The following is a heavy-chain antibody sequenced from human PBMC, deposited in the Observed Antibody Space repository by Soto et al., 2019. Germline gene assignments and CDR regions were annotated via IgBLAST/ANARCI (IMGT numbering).Heavy chain of an antibody. J-gene: IGHJ3*02. CDR3: ARDLNCSGGSCYSYAFDS. V-gene: IGHV1-18*01. CDR1: GYTFTSYG. CDR2: ISAYNGNT. Sequence: ASVKVSCKASGYTFTSYGISWVRQAPGQGLEWMGWISAYNGNTNYAQKLQGRVTMTTDTSTSTAYMELRSLRSDDTAVYYCARDLNCSGGSCYSYAFDSWGQGTMVTVSS. D-gene: IGHD2-15*01.